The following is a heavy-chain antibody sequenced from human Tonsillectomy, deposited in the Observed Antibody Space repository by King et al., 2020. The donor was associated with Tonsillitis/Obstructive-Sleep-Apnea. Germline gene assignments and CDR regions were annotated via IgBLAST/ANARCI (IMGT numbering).Heavy chain of an antibody. CDR3: ARAGGEPTVDYYGMYV. D-gene: IGHD2-21*01. CDR1: GFTFSSYA. Sequence: VQLVESGGGVVQPGRSLRLSCAASGFTFSSYAMHWVRQAPGKGLEWVAVISYDGSNKYYADSVKGRFTISRDNSKNTLYLQMNSLRAEDTAVYYCARAGGEPTVDYYGMYVCGQGTTVTVSS. J-gene: IGHJ6*02. CDR2: ISYDGSNK. V-gene: IGHV3-30*04.